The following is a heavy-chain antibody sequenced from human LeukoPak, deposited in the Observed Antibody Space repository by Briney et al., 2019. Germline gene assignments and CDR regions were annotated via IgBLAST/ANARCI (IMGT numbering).Heavy chain of an antibody. CDR1: GGSISTYY. Sequence: SETLSLTCTVSGGSISTYYWSWIRQPPGKGLERIGYIYYSGSTNYNPSLKSRVTISVDTSKNQVSLKLSSVTAADTAVYYCARDFYSNYEGYFDYWGQGTLVTVSS. D-gene: IGHD4-11*01. CDR2: IYYSGST. CDR3: ARDFYSNYEGYFDY. J-gene: IGHJ4*02. V-gene: IGHV4-59*01.